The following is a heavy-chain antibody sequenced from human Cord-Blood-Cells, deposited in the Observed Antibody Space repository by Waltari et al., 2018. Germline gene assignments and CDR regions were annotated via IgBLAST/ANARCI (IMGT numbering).Heavy chain of an antibody. CDR3: ARDRGAGIVDY. J-gene: IGHJ4*02. CDR2: ISSSGSTI. V-gene: IGHV3-48*03. CDR1: GFTFSSYE. D-gene: IGHD1-26*01. Sequence: EVQLVESGGGLVQPGGSLRLSCAASGFTFSSYEMNWVRQAPGKGLEWVPYISSSGSTIDYAESVKGRFTISRDNAKNTLYLQMNSLRAEDTAVYYWARDRGAGIVDYWGQGTLVTVSS.